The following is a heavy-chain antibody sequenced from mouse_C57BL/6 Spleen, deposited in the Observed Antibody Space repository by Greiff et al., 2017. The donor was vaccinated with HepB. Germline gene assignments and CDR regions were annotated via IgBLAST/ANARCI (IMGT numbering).Heavy chain of an antibody. V-gene: IGHV1-80*01. D-gene: IGHD1-2*01. CDR3: AYHYDGDYAMDY. J-gene: IGHJ4*01. CDR1: GYAFSSYW. Sequence: QVQLQQSGAELVKPGASVKISCKASGYAFSSYWMNWVKQRPGKGLEWIGQIYPGDGDTNYNGKFKGKATLTADKSSSTAYMQLSSLTSEDSAVYFCAYHYDGDYAMDYWGQGTSVTVSS. CDR2: IYPGDGDT.